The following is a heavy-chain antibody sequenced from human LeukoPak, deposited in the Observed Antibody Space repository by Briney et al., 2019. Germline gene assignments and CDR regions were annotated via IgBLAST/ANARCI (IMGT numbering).Heavy chain of an antibody. D-gene: IGHD4-23*01. CDR2: ISSSSSDI. Sequence: GGSLRLSCAASGFTFTSYNMAWVRQTPGKGLEWVSSISSSSSDIYYADSLKGRFTISRDNAKNSLYLQMNSLRAEDTAIYYCATLDYGSNSFNAFDIWGQGTMVTVSS. CDR3: ATLDYGSNSFNAFDI. J-gene: IGHJ3*02. CDR1: GFTFTSYN. V-gene: IGHV3-21*01.